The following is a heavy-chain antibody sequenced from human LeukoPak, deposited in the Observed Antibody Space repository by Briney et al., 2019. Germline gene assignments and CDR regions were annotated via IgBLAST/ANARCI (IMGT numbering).Heavy chain of an antibody. J-gene: IGHJ4*02. D-gene: IGHD3-16*02. CDR2: IYNSGST. CDR3: ARDQPWDLRLGELSFQRPPHYFDY. V-gene: IGHV4-4*07. CDR1: GGSISSYY. Sequence: PSETLSLTCTVSGGSISSYYWSWIRQPAGKGLEWIGRIYNSGSTNYNPSLKSRVTISVDKSKNQFSLKLSSVTAADTAVYYCARDQPWDLRLGELSFQRPPHYFDYWGQGTLVTVSS.